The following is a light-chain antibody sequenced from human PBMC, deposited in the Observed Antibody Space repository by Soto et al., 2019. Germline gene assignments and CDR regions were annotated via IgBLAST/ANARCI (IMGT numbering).Light chain of an antibody. CDR3: AAWDDSLSGGV. CDR1: ISDIGTNY. V-gene: IGLV1-47*02. Sequence: QSVLTQPPSASGTPGQRVAISCSGSISDIGTNYVYWYRQLPGTAPKLLMYSDNQRPPGVPDRFSGSKSGTSASLAISGLRSEDEADYYCAAWDDSLSGGVFGGGTKLTVL. CDR2: SDN. J-gene: IGLJ3*02.